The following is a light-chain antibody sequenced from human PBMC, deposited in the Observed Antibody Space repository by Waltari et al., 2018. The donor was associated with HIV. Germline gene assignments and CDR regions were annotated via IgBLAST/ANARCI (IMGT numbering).Light chain of an antibody. CDR2: AAS. V-gene: IGKV1-39*01. CDR1: QDIGNY. J-gene: IGKJ1*01. Sequence: DIQMPQSPSSLSSSLEDRVTITCRASQDIGNYLNWYQQKPGRAPKVLIYAASSLQSGVPSRFSGSRSGTDFTLTISSLQPEDFATYYCQQSYSTSWTFGPGTKVEI. CDR3: QQSYSTSWT.